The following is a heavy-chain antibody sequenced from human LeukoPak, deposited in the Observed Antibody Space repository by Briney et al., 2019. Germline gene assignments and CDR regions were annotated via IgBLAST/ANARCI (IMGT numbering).Heavy chain of an antibody. D-gene: IGHD2-15*01. V-gene: IGHV4-39*01. CDR1: GGSISSSSYY. CDR2: IYYSGST. CDR3: ARRRSYAATGYLA. Sequence: SETLSLTCTISGGSISSSSYYWDGIRQDPGKVLEWLGTIYYSGSTYYNASINRRLFISLDTSNNLFPLRLSFVTAADTAVYYCARRRSYAATGYLAWGEGKLMTVSS. J-gene: IGHJ1*01.